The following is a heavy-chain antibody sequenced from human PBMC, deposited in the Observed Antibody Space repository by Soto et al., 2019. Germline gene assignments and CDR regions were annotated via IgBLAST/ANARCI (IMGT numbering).Heavy chain of an antibody. CDR1: GYTFTSYY. D-gene: IGHD6-6*01. V-gene: IGHV1-46*01. CDR2: INPSGGST. Sequence: QVQLVQSGAEVKKPGASVKVSCKASGYTFTSYYIHWVRQAPGQGLEWMGIINPSGGSTTYAQNFQGRVTMTRETSTSTVYMELSSLRAEDKAVYCCARGSGTIADRSAMADYMGQGTLVTVSS. J-gene: IGHJ4*02. CDR3: ARGSGTIADRSAMADY.